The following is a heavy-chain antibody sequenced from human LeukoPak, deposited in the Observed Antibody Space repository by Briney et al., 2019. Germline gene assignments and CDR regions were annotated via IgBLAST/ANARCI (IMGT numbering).Heavy chain of an antibody. D-gene: IGHD3-22*01. Sequence: SETLSLTCTVPGGSISSYYWSWIRQPPGKGLERIGYIYYSGSTNYNPSLKSRVTISVDTSKNQFSLKLSSVTAADTAVYYCARMHYYDSSGYYSWYFDLWGRGTLVTVSS. V-gene: IGHV4-59*01. CDR1: GGSISSYY. CDR2: IYYSGST. CDR3: ARMHYYDSSGYYSWYFDL. J-gene: IGHJ2*01.